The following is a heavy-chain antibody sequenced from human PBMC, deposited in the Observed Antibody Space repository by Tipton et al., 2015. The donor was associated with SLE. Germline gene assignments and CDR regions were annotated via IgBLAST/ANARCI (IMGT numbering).Heavy chain of an antibody. Sequence: TLSLTCAVSGYSISSGHYWGWIRQAPGKGLEWIGSMHHSGSTYYNPSLKSRVTISVDTSKNQFSLKLSSVTAADTAVYYCARVATIIDYWGQGTLVTVSS. CDR1: GYSISSGHY. V-gene: IGHV4-38-2*01. J-gene: IGHJ4*02. D-gene: IGHD5-12*01. CDR2: MHHSGST. CDR3: ARVATIIDY.